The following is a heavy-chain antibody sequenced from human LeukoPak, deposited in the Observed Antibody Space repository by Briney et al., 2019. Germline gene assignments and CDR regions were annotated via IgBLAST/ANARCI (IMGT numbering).Heavy chain of an antibody. D-gene: IGHD1-7*01. CDR2: LYGGGST. CDR1: GLTVSNNY. Sequence: GGSLRLSCAASGLTVSNNYMTWVRQAPGKGLEWVSVLYGGGSTYYTDSVKGRFTISRDNSKNTLYLQMNSLRAEGTAVYYCAVKLELRLASFDYWGREPWSPSP. CDR3: AVKLELRLASFDY. J-gene: IGHJ4*02. V-gene: IGHV3-53*01.